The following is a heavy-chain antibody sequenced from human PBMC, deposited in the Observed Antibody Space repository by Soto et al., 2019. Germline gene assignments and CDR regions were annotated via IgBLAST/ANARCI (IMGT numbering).Heavy chain of an antibody. CDR1: GFSLSTSGVG. V-gene: IGHV2-5*02. CDR2: IYWDDDK. J-gene: IGHJ4*02. D-gene: IGHD3-9*01. CDR3: ANRRSLTYFGY. Sequence: QITLKESGPTLVKPTQTLTLTCTFSGFSLSTSGVGVGWIRQPPGKALEWLALIYWDDDKRYSPSLKSRLTITKHTPKNQVVLTMTNMDPVDTATYFCANRRSLTYFGYWGQGTLVTGSS.